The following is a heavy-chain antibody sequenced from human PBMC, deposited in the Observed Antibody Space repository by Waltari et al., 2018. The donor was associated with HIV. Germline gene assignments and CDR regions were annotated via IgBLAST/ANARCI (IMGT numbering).Heavy chain of an antibody. V-gene: IGHV3-48*01. J-gene: IGHJ4*02. D-gene: IGHD2-21*02. CDR3: ARDGDRRDFDY. CDR1: GFRLLKYS. CDR2: ISSGSSAR. Sequence: EVQLVESGGGLVQPGGSLRLSCEASGFRLLKYSMHWVRQAPGKGLEWVSYISSGSSARYYADSLKGRFTISRDNAKNSLYLQMYSLRPEDTAVYYCARDGDRRDFDYWGQGTLVTVSS.